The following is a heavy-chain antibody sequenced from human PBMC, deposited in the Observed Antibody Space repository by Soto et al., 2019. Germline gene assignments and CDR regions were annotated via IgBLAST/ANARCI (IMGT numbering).Heavy chain of an antibody. CDR1: GGSISSYY. J-gene: IGHJ3*02. D-gene: IGHD3-9*01. Sequence: PSETLSLTCTVSGGSISSYYWSWSRQPPGKGLEWVGTIYYSGSTNYNPSLKSRVTISVDTSKNQFSLKLSSVTAADTAVYYCARALILTGYYIHDAFDIWGQGTMVTVSS. V-gene: IGHV4-59*13. CDR3: ARALILTGYYIHDAFDI. CDR2: IYYSGST.